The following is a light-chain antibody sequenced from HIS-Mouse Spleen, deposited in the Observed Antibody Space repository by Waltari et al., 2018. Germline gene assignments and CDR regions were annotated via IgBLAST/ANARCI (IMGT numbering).Light chain of an antibody. CDR1: KVGDKY. Sequence: SYELTQPPSVSVSPGQTASITCSGDKVGDKYACWYQQKPGQSPVLVIYQDSKRPSGIPERFYGSNSGNTATLTISGTQAMDEADYYCQAWDSSTAGAVFGGGTKLTVL. CDR2: QDS. CDR3: QAWDSSTAGAV. V-gene: IGLV3-1*01. J-gene: IGLJ2*01.